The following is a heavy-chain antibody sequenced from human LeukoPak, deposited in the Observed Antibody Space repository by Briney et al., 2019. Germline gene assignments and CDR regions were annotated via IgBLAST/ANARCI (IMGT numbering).Heavy chain of an antibody. CDR1: GFTFSSYS. J-gene: IGHJ5*02. D-gene: IGHD3-10*01. Sequence: GGSLKLSCAASGFTFSSYSMNWVRQAPGKGLEWVSYISSSTIYYADSVKGRFTISRDNAKNSLYLQMNSLRAEDTAVYYCARDRYYYGSGSYYNIFTGFDPWGQGTLVTVSS. CDR2: ISSSTI. V-gene: IGHV3-48*01. CDR3: ARDRYYYGSGSYYNIFTGFDP.